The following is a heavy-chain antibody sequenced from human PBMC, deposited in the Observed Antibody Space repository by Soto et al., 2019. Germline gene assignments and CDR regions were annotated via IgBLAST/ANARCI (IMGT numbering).Heavy chain of an antibody. V-gene: IGHV3-30*18. CDR1: GFTFSSYG. Sequence: QVQLVESGGGVVQPGRSLRLSCAASGFTFSSYGMHWVRQAPGKGLEWVAVISYDGNNKYYADSVRGRFTISRDKSKNTLYLQLNSLRAEDTAVYYFAKPRAEEAFAYWGQGTLVTVSS. CDR3: AKPRAEEAFAY. J-gene: IGHJ4*02. CDR2: ISYDGNNK.